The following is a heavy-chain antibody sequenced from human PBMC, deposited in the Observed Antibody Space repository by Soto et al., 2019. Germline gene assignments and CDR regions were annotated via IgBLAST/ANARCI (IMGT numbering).Heavy chain of an antibody. Sequence: GASVKGACKTSVYTFTKYGGSWGRQAQRQGLEWMGWISAYNGNTKYAQKLQGRVTMTTDTSTSTAYMELRSLRSDDTAVYYCARGVGSGSYYNQYNWFDPWGQGTLVTVSS. CDR2: ISAYNGNT. D-gene: IGHD3-10*01. J-gene: IGHJ5*02. V-gene: IGHV1-18*01. CDR3: ARGVGSGSYYNQYNWFDP. CDR1: VYTFTKYG.